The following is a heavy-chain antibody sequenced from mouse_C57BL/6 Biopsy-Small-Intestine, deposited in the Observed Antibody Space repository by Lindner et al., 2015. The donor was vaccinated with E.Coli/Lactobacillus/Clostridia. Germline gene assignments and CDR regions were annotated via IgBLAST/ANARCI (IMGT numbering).Heavy chain of an antibody. J-gene: IGHJ1*03. V-gene: IGHV1-4*01. CDR2: INPSSTYT. Sequence: VQLQESGAELARPGASVKMSCKASVYTFTSYTMHWVKQRPGQGLEWIGYINPSSTYTEYNERFKDKATLTADKSSSTAYMQLSSLTSEDSAVYYCARDWYFDVWGTGTTVTVSS. CDR3: ARDWYFDV. CDR1: VYTFTSYT.